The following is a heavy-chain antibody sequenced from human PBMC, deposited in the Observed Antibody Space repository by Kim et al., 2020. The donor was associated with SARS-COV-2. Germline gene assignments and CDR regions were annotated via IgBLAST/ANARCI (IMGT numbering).Heavy chain of an antibody. V-gene: IGHV4-34*01. Sequence: SETLSLTCAVYGGSFSGYYWSWIRQPPGKGLEWIGEINHSGSTNYNPSLKSRVTISVDTSKNQFSLKLSSVTAADTAVYYCARGLRYCSSTSCPKGNWF. CDR2: INHSGST. J-gene: IGHJ5*01. CDR3: ARGLRYCSSTSCPKGNWF. D-gene: IGHD2-2*01. CDR1: GGSFSGYY.